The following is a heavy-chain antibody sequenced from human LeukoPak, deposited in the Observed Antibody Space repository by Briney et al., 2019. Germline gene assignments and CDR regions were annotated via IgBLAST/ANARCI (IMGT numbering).Heavy chain of an antibody. CDR1: GFTVSSNY. D-gene: IGHD2-15*01. CDR2: IYSGGST. V-gene: IGHV3-53*01. CDR3: ARDPRESSLYAFDI. Sequence: GGSLRLSCAASGFTVSSNYMSWVRQAPGKGLEWVSVIYSGGSTYYADSVKGRFTISRDNSKNTLYLQMNSLRAEDTAVYYCARDPRESSLYAFDIWGQGTMVTVPS. J-gene: IGHJ3*02.